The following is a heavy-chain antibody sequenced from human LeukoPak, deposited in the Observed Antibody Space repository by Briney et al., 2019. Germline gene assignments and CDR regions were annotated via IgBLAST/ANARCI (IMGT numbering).Heavy chain of an antibody. V-gene: IGHV1-69*05. CDR3: ATGGQWLVPNSDAFDI. CDR1: GGTFSSYA. J-gene: IGHJ3*02. Sequence: SVKVSCKASGGTFSSYAISWVRQAPGQGLEWMGGIIPIFGTANYAQKFQGRVTITTDESTSTAYMELSSLRSEDTAVYYCATGGQWLVPNSDAFDIWGQGTMVTVSS. D-gene: IGHD6-19*01. CDR2: IIPIFGTA.